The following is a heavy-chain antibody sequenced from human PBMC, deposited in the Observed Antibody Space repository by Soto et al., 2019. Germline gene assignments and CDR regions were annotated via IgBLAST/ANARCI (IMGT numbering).Heavy chain of an antibody. CDR3: AREPAARPWYFDY. J-gene: IGHJ4*02. V-gene: IGHV1-69*01. CDR2: IIPTFGKP. Sequence: QVQLVQSGAEVKTPGSSVKVSCRASGGTFSSFGFSWVRQAPGQRLEWMGAIIPTFGKPDYAQKFRGRLTIVADESTRTAYMELSSLGSEDTAVYYFAREPAARPWYFDYWGQGTLFTVSS. D-gene: IGHD6-6*01. CDR1: GGTFSSFG.